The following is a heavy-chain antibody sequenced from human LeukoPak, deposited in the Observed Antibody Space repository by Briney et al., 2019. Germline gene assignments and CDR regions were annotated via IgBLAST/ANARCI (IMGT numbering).Heavy chain of an antibody. CDR2: ISGSGGST. V-gene: IGHV3-23*01. CDR1: GFTFSSYA. D-gene: IGHD4-23*01. Sequence: GGSLRLSCAASGFTFSSYAMSWVRQAPGKGLEWVSAISGSGGSTYYADSVKGRFTISRDNSKNTLYLQMNSLRAEDTAVYYCARLGYGGNSGRGYYYYYMDVWGKGTTVTVSS. CDR3: ARLGYGGNSGRGYYYYYMDV. J-gene: IGHJ6*03.